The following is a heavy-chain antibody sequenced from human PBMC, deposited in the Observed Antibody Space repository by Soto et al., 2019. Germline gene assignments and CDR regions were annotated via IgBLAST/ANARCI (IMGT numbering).Heavy chain of an antibody. CDR2: IYSGGIT. V-gene: IGHV3-53*01. Sequence: GGSLRLSCAASGFTVSSNCMSWVRQAPGKGLEWVSVIYSGGITYYADSVKGRFTISRDNSTNTLYLQMSSLRAEDTAVYYCARDGSSRWDEKWGQGTTVPVYS. CDR1: GFTVSSNC. J-gene: IGHJ4*02. D-gene: IGHD6-13*01. CDR3: ARDGSSRWDEK.